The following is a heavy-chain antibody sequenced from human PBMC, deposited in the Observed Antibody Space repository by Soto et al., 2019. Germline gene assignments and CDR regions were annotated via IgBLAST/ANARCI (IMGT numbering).Heavy chain of an antibody. J-gene: IGHJ4*02. Sequence: SETLSLTCTVSGGSISSSSYYWGWIRQPPGKGLEWIGSIYYSGSTYYNPSLKSRVTISVDTSKNQFSLKLSSVTAADTAVYYCARHDYGEGDFDYWGQGTLVTVSS. CDR3: ARHDYGEGDFDY. CDR1: GGSISSSSYY. V-gene: IGHV4-39*01. D-gene: IGHD4-17*01. CDR2: IYYSGST.